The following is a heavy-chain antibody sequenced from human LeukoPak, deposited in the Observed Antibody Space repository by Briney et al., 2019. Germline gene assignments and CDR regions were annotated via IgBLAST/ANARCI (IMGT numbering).Heavy chain of an antibody. J-gene: IGHJ3*02. V-gene: IGHV3-48*04. Sequence: GGSLRLSCAASGFTFSSYSMNWVRQAPGKGLEWVSYLSSSSSTIYYADSVKGRFTISRDNAKNSLYLQMNSLRAEDTAVYYCARDGLWFGLLEAFDIWGQGTMVTVSS. D-gene: IGHD3-10*01. CDR3: ARDGLWFGLLEAFDI. CDR2: LSSSSSTI. CDR1: GFTFSSYS.